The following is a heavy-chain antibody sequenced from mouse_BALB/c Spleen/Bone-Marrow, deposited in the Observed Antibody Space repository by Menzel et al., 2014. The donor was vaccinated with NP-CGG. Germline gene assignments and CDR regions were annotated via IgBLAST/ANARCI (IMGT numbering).Heavy chain of an antibody. J-gene: IGHJ2*01. V-gene: IGHV1S130*01. Sequence: VQLQQSGSVLVRPGASVKLSCKASGYTFTSSWMHWAKQRPGQGLEWIGEIHPNSGNTNYNEKFKGKATLTVDTSSSTAYVDLSSLTSEDSAVYHCARELGRGYYFDYWGQGTTLTVSS. D-gene: IGHD4-1*01. CDR2: IHPNSGNT. CDR3: ARELGRGYYFDY. CDR1: GYTFTSSW.